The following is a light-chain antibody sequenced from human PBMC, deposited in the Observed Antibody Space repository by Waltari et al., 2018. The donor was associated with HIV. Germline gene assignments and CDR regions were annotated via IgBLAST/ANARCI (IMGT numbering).Light chain of an antibody. J-gene: IGLJ2*01. CDR1: SSNIGSYY. V-gene: IGLV1-47*01. Sequence: QSVLTQPPSASGTPGQRVTISCSGSSSNIGSYYVYWYQQLPGTAPKVLIDRNNQRPKGVRDRLSGSKAGTSASLAISGLRSEDEADYYCAAWADSLSAVVFGGGTKLTVL. CDR3: AAWADSLSAVV. CDR2: RNN.